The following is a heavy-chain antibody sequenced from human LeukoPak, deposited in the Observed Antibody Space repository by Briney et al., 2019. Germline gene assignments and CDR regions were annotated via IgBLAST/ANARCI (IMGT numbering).Heavy chain of an antibody. J-gene: IGHJ6*02. CDR2: ICYSGST. Sequence: SETLSLTCTVSGGSISSGGYYWSWIRQHPGKGLEWIGYICYSGSTYYNPSLKSRVTISVDTSKNQFSLKLSSVTAADTAVYYCARVLGGSSSYYYYGMDVWGQGTTVTVSS. CDR1: GGSISSGGYY. V-gene: IGHV4-31*03. CDR3: ARVLGGSSSYYYYGMDV. D-gene: IGHD6-6*01.